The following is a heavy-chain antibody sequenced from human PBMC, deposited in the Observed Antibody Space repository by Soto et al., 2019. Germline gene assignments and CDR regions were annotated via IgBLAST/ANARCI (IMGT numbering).Heavy chain of an antibody. J-gene: IGHJ6*02. D-gene: IGHD3-3*01. Sequence: GGSLRLSCAASGFTFSSYSMNWVRQAPGKGLGWVSSISSSSSYIYYADSVKGRFTISRDNAKNSLYLQMNSLRAEDTAVYYCARDRAEPIYDFWSGYYQDNYYYYGMDVWGQGTTVTAP. CDR3: ARDRAEPIYDFWSGYYQDNYYYYGMDV. CDR2: ISSSSSYI. CDR1: GFTFSSYS. V-gene: IGHV3-21*01.